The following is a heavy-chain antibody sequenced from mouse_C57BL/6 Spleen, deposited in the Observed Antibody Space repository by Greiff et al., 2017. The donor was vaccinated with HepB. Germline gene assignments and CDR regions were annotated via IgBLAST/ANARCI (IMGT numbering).Heavy chain of an antibody. Sequence: VQLQQSGPELVKPGASVKISCKASGYAFSSSWMNWVKQRPGKGLEWIGRIYPGDGDTNYNGKFKGKATLTADKSSSTAYMQLSSLTSEDSAVYFCARSEDGNPWFAYWGQRTLVTVSA. CDR2: IYPGDGDT. CDR3: ARSEDGNPWFAY. J-gene: IGHJ3*01. CDR1: GYAFSSSW. V-gene: IGHV1-82*01. D-gene: IGHD2-1*01.